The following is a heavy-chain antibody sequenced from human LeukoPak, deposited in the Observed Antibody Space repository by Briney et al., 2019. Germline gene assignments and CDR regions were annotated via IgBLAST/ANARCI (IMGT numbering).Heavy chain of an antibody. CDR2: ISGSGGNT. J-gene: IGHJ6*03. V-gene: IGHV3-23*01. Sequence: GGSLRLSCVASGFTFTSYAMSWVRQAPGKGLEWVSGISGSGGNTYYADSVKGRFTISRDNSKNTLYLQMNSLRVEDTAVYYCAKKDGDYRVGYYYYMDVCGKRTTVTVSS. CDR3: AKKDGDYRVGYYYYMDV. CDR1: GFTFTSYA. D-gene: IGHD4-17*01.